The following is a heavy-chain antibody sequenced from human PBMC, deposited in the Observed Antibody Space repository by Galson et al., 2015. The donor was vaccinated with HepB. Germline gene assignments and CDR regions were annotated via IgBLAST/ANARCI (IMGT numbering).Heavy chain of an antibody. CDR1: GFTFSSYS. D-gene: IGHD6-19*01. V-gene: IGHV3-7*03. CDR3: VRGYSSGWYYVY. J-gene: IGHJ4*02. CDR2: IKEDGSEK. Sequence: SLRLSCAASGFTFSSYSMNWVRQAPGKGLEWVANIKEDGSEKYYVASVKGRFTISRDNAKNSLYLQMSSLRAEDTAVYYCVRGYSSGWYYVYWGQGTLVTVSS.